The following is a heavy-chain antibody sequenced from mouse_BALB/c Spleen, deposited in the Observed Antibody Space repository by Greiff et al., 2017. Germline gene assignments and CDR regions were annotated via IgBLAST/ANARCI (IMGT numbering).Heavy chain of an antibody. CDR2: IDPENGNT. J-gene: IGHJ3*01. V-gene: IGHV14-1*02. CDR1: GFNIKDYY. Sequence: EVQLQQSGAELVRPGALVKLSCKASGFNIKDYYMHWVKQRPEQGLEWIGWIDPENGNTIYDPKFQGKASITADTSSNTAYLQLSSLTSEDTAVYYCARVWLYKYGNSWCAYWGQGTLVTVSA. CDR3: ARVWLYKYGNSWCAY. D-gene: IGHD2-10*02.